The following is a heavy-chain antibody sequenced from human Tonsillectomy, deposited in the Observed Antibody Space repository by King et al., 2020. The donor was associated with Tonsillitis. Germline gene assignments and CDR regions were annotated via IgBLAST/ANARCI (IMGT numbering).Heavy chain of an antibody. CDR3: VRDHDKDGAHYFDY. Sequence: QLQESGPGLVKPSETLSLTCTVSGGSISSYYWSWIRQPAGKGLEWIGRIYSSGDTNYNPSLKSRITMSLDTSKNQFSLKVSSVTAADTAVYYCVRDHDKDGAHYFDYWGQGTLVTVSS. CDR1: GGSISSYY. J-gene: IGHJ4*02. V-gene: IGHV4-4*07. CDR2: IYSSGDT. D-gene: IGHD3-22*01.